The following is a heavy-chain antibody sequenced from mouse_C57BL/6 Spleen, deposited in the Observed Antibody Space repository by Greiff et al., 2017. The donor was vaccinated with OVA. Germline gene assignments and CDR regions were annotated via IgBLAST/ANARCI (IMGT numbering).Heavy chain of an antibody. J-gene: IGHJ2*01. CDR2: IDPSDSYT. Sequence: QVQLKQPGAELVMPGASVKLSCKASGYTFTSYWMHWVKQRPGQGLEWIGEIDPSDSYTNYNQKFKGKSTLTVDKSSSTAYMQLSSLTSEDSAVYYCARRDLITTRYFDYWGQGTTLTVSS. D-gene: IGHD1-1*01. CDR1: GYTFTSYW. CDR3: ARRDLITTRYFDY. V-gene: IGHV1-69*01.